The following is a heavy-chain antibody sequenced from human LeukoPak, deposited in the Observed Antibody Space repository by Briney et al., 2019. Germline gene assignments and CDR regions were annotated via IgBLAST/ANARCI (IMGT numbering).Heavy chain of an antibody. CDR3: AKGKYSSGGVPDY. D-gene: IGHD6-19*01. J-gene: IGHJ4*02. CDR1: EFTFSSHA. V-gene: IGHV3-23*01. Sequence: GGSLGLSCVASEFTFSSHAMNWVRPAPGKGLGWVSSISGGGESTYYADSVKGRFTVSRDNSKNTLYLQINSLRGEDTAVYYCAKGKYSSGGVPDYWGQGTLVTVSS. CDR2: ISGGGEST.